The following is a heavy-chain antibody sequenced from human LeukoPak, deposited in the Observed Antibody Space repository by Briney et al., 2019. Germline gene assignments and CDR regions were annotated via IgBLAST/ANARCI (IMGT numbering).Heavy chain of an antibody. CDR2: ISGSGGST. V-gene: IGHV3-23*01. D-gene: IGHD2-15*01. Sequence: PGGSLRLSCSASGFTFSSYAMSWVRQAPGKGLEWVSAISGSGGSTYYADAVKGRFAISRDNSKNTLYLQMNSLRAEDTAVYYCAKPVRIRVFDYWGQGTLVTVSS. CDR1: GFTFSSYA. J-gene: IGHJ4*02. CDR3: AKPVRIRVFDY.